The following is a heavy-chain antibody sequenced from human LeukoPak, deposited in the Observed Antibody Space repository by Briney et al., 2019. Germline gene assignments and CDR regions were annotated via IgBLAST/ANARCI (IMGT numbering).Heavy chain of an antibody. Sequence: GGSLRLSCAASGFTFSSYGMHWVRQAPGKGLEWVSYISSSGSTIYYADSVKGRFTISRDNAKNSLYLQMNSLRAEDTAVYYCARGSSGHSFDYWGQGTLVTVSS. CDR1: GFTFSSYG. J-gene: IGHJ4*02. V-gene: IGHV3-48*04. CDR2: ISSSGSTI. D-gene: IGHD6-19*01. CDR3: ARGSSGHSFDY.